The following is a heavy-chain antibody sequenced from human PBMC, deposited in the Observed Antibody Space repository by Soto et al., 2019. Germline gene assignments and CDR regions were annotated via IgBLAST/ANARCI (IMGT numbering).Heavy chain of an antibody. V-gene: IGHV3-74*01. D-gene: IGHD5-18*01. Sequence: GGSLRLSCAASGFTFSSYWMHWVRQAPGKGLVWVSRMNGDGSSTSYADSVKGRFTISRDNAKNTLFLQMSSLRAEDTDVYYCARDLDTAPDYWGQGTLVTVYS. CDR2: MNGDGSST. J-gene: IGHJ4*02. CDR1: GFTFSSYW. CDR3: ARDLDTAPDY.